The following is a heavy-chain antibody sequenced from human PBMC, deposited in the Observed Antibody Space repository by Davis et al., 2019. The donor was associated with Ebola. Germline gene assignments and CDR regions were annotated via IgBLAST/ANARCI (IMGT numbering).Heavy chain of an antibody. J-gene: IGHJ6*02. V-gene: IGHV4-61*01. CDR3: ARAGSTYSNYVEYYYYYYGMDV. Sequence: PSETLSLTCTVSGGSVSSGSYYWSWIRQPPGKGLEWIGYIYYSGSTNYNPSLKSRVTISVDTSKNQFSLKLSSVTAADTAVYYCARAGSTYSNYVEYYYYYYGMDVWGQGTTVTVSS. CDR2: IYYSGST. D-gene: IGHD4-11*01. CDR1: GGSVSSGSYY.